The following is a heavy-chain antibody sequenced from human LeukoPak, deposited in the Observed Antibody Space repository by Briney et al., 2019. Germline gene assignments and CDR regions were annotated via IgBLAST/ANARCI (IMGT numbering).Heavy chain of an antibody. CDR2: IFSGGAT. J-gene: IGHJ4*02. CDR1: GFTVSGNY. D-gene: IGHD3-22*01. Sequence: GGSLRLSCAASGFTVSGNYMSWVRQAPGKGLEWVSVIFSGGATYHADSVKGRFTISRDNSKNTLYLQMNSLRAEDTAVYYCAKDHIRLYDSSGFFDYWGQGTLVTVSS. CDR3: AKDHIRLYDSSGFFDY. V-gene: IGHV3-53*01.